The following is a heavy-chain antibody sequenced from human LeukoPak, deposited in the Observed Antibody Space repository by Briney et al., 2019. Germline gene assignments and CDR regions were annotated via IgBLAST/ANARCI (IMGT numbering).Heavy chain of an antibody. CDR2: IKSKVHGGTT. D-gene: IGHD1-26*01. CDR1: GFTFSDAW. J-gene: IGHJ4*02. CDR3: SGHSADY. Sequence: PGGSLRLSCAASGFTFSDAWMSWVRQAPGKGLEWVARIKSKVHGGTTDYAAPVNGRFTISRDHSENKLYLQMSSLKTEDTGVYYCSGHSADYWGQGTLVTVSS. V-gene: IGHV3-15*05.